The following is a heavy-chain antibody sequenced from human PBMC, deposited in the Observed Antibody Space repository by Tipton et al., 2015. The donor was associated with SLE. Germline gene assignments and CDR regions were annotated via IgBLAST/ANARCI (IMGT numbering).Heavy chain of an antibody. V-gene: IGHV4-34*01. CDR1: GGSFSGYY. Sequence: TLSLTCAVYGGSFSGYYWSWIRQPPGKGLEWIGEINHRGSTNYNPSLKSRVTISVDTSKNQFSLKLSSVTAADTAVYYCARRPVPYSSSWVDAFDIWGQGTMVTVSS. CDR3: ARRPVPYSSSWVDAFDI. J-gene: IGHJ3*02. CDR2: INHRGST. D-gene: IGHD6-13*01.